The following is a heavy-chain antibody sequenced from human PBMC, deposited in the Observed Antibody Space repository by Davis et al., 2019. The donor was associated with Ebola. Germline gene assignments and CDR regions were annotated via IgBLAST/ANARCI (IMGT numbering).Heavy chain of an antibody. Sequence: SETLSLTCTVSGGSISSYYWSWIRQPPGKGLEWIGYIYYSGSTNYNPSLKSRVTISIDASKNQFSLKLSSVTAADTAVYYCARTGTLDWFDPWGQGTLVTVSS. CDR3: ARTGTLDWFDP. V-gene: IGHV4-59*08. CDR2: IYYSGST. D-gene: IGHD1-7*01. CDR1: GGSISSYY. J-gene: IGHJ5*02.